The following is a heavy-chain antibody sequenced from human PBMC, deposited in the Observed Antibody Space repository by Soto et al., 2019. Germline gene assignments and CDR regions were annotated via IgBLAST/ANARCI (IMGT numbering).Heavy chain of an antibody. Sequence: SETLSLTCTVSGGSISSSNYYWGWIRQPPGKGLEWIGSIYYSGSTYYNPSLKSRVTISVDTSKNQFSLKLSSVTAADTAVYYCASSGDCSGGTCHPYCFAYWGQGTLVTVSS. CDR2: IYYSGST. J-gene: IGHJ4*02. CDR1: GGSISSSNYY. V-gene: IGHV4-39*01. CDR3: ASSGDCSGGTCHPYCFAY. D-gene: IGHD2-15*01.